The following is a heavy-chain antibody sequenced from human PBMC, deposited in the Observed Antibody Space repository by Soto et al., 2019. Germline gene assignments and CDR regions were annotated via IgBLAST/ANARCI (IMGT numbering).Heavy chain of an antibody. V-gene: IGHV1-69*01. Sequence: QVQLVQSGAEVKKPGSSVKVSCKASGGTFSSYAISWVRQAPGQGLEWMGGIIPIFGTANYAQKFQGRVTITADESTSTAYMELSILRSEDTAVYYCASTVIGGGGWNWFDPWGQGTLVTVSS. D-gene: IGHD3-22*01. CDR3: ASTVIGGGGWNWFDP. J-gene: IGHJ5*02. CDR1: GGTFSSYA. CDR2: IIPIFGTA.